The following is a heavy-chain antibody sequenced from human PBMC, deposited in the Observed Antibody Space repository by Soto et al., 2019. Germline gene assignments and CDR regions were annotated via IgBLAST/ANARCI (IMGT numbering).Heavy chain of an antibody. J-gene: IGHJ6*02. Sequence: GALRLSCAASGFTFSDSWMDWVRQAPGKGPEWVATVKHDVSEKNYVVSVKGRFTISRDNAKNSLYLQMNSLRAEATAVYYCASLGRHGWGQGTTVTVSS. CDR1: GFTFSDSW. CDR2: VKHDVSEK. CDR3: ASLGRHG. V-gene: IGHV3-7*01. D-gene: IGHD3-16*01.